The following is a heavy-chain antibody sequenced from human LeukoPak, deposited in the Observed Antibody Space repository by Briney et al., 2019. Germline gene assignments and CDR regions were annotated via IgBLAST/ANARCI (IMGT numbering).Heavy chain of an antibody. D-gene: IGHD5-24*01. Sequence: ASVKVSCKVSGYTLTELSMHWVRQAPGRGLEWMGGFDPEDGETIYAQKFQGRVTMTEDTSTDTAYMELSSLRSEDTAVYYCARDLGDGYNKEAVDYWGQGTLVTVSS. CDR2: FDPEDGET. V-gene: IGHV1-24*01. J-gene: IGHJ4*02. CDR1: GYTLTELS. CDR3: ARDLGDGYNKEAVDY.